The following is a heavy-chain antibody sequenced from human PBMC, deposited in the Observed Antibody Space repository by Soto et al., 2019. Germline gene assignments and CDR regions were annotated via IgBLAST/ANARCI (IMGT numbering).Heavy chain of an antibody. CDR2: IDPSDSYT. CDR1: GYSFTSYW. CDR3: AILATVRATNYYGMDV. V-gene: IGHV5-10-1*01. D-gene: IGHD1-26*01. Sequence: GESLKISCKGSGYSFTSYWISWVRQMPGKGLEWMGKIDPSDSYTNYSPSFQGHVTISADNSISTAYLQWSSLKASDTAMYYCAILATVRATNYYGMDVLRQVTTVIFSS. J-gene: IGHJ6*02.